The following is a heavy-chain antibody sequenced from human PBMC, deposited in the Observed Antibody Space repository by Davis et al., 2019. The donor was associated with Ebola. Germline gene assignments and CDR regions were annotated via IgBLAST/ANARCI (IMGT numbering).Heavy chain of an antibody. D-gene: IGHD3-3*01. V-gene: IGHV3-11*01. CDR1: GFTFSDYY. CDR2: ISSSGSTI. Sequence: GGSLRLSCAASGFTFSDYYMSWIRQAPGKGLEWVSYISSSGSTIYYADSVKGRFTISRDNAKNSLYLQMNSLRAEDTAVYYCARVAIFGVVIHSYYGMDVWGKGTTVTVSS. CDR3: ARVAIFGVVIHSYYGMDV. J-gene: IGHJ6*04.